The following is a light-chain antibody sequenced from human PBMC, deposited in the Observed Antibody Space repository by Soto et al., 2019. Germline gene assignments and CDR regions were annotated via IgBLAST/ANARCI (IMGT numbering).Light chain of an antibody. CDR2: DAS. V-gene: IGKV3-20*01. J-gene: IGKJ5*01. CDR1: QSISSSY. Sequence: EIVLTQSPGTLSLSPGERATHSCRASQSISSSYLAWYQQRPGQAPRLLIYDASSRATGIPARFSGSGSGTDFTLTISTLEPEDFAVFYRQHYGSSTSITFGQGTRLEIK. CDR3: QHYGSSTSIT.